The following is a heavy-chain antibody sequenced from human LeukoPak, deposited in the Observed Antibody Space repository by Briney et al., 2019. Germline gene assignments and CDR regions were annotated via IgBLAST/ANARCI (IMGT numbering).Heavy chain of an antibody. Sequence: SVKVSCKASGGTXSSYAISWVRQAPGQGLEWMGRIIPILGIANYAQKFQGRVTITADKSTSTAYMELSSLRSEDTAVYYCARVGYYYYYGMDVWGQGTTVTVSS. V-gene: IGHV1-69*04. CDR2: IIPILGIA. J-gene: IGHJ6*02. CDR3: ARVGYYYYYGMDV. CDR1: GGTXSSYA.